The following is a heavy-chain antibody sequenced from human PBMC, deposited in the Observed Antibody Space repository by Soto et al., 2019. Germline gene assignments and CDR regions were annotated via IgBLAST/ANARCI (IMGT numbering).Heavy chain of an antibody. CDR2: INRDGSST. D-gene: IGHD1-26*01. J-gene: IGHJ4*02. V-gene: IGHV3-74*01. Sequence: EVQLVESGGGLVQPGGSLRLSCAASGFTFSNYWMHWVRQCPGKGLVWVSSINRDGSSTDYADSVKGRFTISRDNAKNTLYLQMNNLRAEDTAVYYCAKDLRGREDYWGQGTLVTVSS. CDR3: AKDLRGREDY. CDR1: GFTFSNYW.